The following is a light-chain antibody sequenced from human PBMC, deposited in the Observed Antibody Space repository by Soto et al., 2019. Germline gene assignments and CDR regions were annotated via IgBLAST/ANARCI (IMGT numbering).Light chain of an antibody. CDR3: QDYSRYPLT. CDR1: QSISRW. V-gene: IGKV1-5*01. Sequence: DIQMTQSPSTLSASVGDRVTVTCQAGQSISRWLAWYQQKPGKAPHLLIYDASSLESGVPSRFSGSGSGTEFILTISSLQPDDFATYYCQDYSRYPLTFGGGTKVEI. J-gene: IGKJ4*01. CDR2: DAS.